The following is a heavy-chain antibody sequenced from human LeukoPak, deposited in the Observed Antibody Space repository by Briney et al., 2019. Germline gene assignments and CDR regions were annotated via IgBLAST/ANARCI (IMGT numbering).Heavy chain of an antibody. Sequence: ASVKVSCKASGGTFSNYAISWVRQAPGQGLEWMGGIIPTFGTANYAQKFRGRVTITADESTSTAYMELSSLRSEDTAVYYCATPGSRYNWNDVYAFDIWGQGTMVTVSS. J-gene: IGHJ3*02. V-gene: IGHV1-69*13. CDR2: IIPTFGTA. CDR1: GGTFSNYA. D-gene: IGHD1-20*01. CDR3: ATPGSRYNWNDVYAFDI.